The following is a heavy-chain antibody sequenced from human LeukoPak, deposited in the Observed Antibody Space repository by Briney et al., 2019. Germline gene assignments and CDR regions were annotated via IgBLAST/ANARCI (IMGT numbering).Heavy chain of an antibody. CDR3: ARDIGVDTAMVDRDY. CDR1: GYTFTGYY. CDR2: INPNSGGT. V-gene: IGHV1-2*02. J-gene: IGHJ4*02. D-gene: IGHD5-18*01. Sequence: ASVKVSCKAYGYTFTGYYMHWVRQAPGQGLEWMGWINPNSGGTNYAQKFQGRVTMTRDTSISTAYMELSRLRSDDTAVYYCARDIGVDTAMVDRDYWGQGTLVTVSS.